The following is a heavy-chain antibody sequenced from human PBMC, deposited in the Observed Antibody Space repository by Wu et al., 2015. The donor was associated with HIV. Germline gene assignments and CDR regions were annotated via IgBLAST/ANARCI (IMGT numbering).Heavy chain of an antibody. CDR2: MNPDSGGT. Sequence: QVQLVQSGAEVKKPGASVKVFCETSGYSFTGRYIHWVRKAPGQGLEWIGWMNPDSGGTRYTQKFQGRVTMTRDTSIKTAYMELDSLTSDDTAVYYCGRDTRGGTVSANGMDVWGQGTTVTVSS. D-gene: IGHD4-17*01. CDR3: GRDTRGGTVSANGMDV. CDR1: GYSFTGRY. J-gene: IGHJ6*02. V-gene: IGHV1-2*02.